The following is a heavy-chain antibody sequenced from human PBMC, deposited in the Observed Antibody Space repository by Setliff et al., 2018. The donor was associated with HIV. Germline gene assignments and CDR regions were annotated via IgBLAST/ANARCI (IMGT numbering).Heavy chain of an antibody. V-gene: IGHV4-4*02. CDR1: GGSISGDNW. J-gene: IGHJ4*02. D-gene: IGHD3-22*01. Sequence: PSETLSLTCTVSGGSISGDNWWSWVRQPPGKGLEWIGEIYHRGSTNYNPSLKSRVTISVDKSKNQFSLKLTSVTAADTAVYYCAVRRYYDSTGYYDYWGQGTLVTVSS. CDR3: AVRRYYDSTGYYDY. CDR2: IYHRGST.